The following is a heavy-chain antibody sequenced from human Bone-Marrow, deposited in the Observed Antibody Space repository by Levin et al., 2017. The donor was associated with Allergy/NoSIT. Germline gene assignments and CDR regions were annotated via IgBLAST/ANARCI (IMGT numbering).Heavy chain of an antibody. CDR2: ISGSGGVP. J-gene: IGHJ4*02. D-gene: IGHD6-19*01. CDR3: VKGLRPVAGLPFDS. Sequence: GGSLRLSCAASGFTLSLYEMNWVRLTPGKGLEWVSAISGSGGVPYNADSVKGRFIISRDNSKNTLYLQMNSLRADDTAVYYCVKGLRPVAGLPFDSWGQGSLVTVSS. CDR1: GFTLSLYE. V-gene: IGHV3-23*01.